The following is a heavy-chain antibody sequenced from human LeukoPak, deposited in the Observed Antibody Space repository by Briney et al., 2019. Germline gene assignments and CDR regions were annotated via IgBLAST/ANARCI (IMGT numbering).Heavy chain of an antibody. J-gene: IGHJ3*02. CDR1: GGSISSYY. D-gene: IGHD2-21*01. V-gene: IGHV4-59*12. CDR3: AREVTYCGGDCYLLGAFDI. Sequence: SETLSLTCTVYGGSISSYYWSWIRQPPGKRLEWIGYIYYSGSTNYDPSLKSRVTISVDTSKNQFSLKLSSVTAADTAVYYCAREVTYCGGDCYLLGAFDIWGQGTMVTVSS. CDR2: IYYSGST.